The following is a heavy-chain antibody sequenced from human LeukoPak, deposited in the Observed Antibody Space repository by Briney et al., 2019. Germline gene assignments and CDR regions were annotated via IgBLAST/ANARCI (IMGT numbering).Heavy chain of an antibody. D-gene: IGHD6-25*01. J-gene: IGHJ4*02. V-gene: IGHV3-49*04. Sequence: GRSLRLSCTASGFTFGDYAMSRVRQAPGKGLEWVGFIRSKAYGGTTEYAASVKGRFTISRDDSKSIAYLQMNSLKTEDTAVYYCTRDSSGYGDTFDYWGQGTLVTVSS. CDR2: IRSKAYGGTT. CDR1: GFTFGDYA. CDR3: TRDSSGYGDTFDY.